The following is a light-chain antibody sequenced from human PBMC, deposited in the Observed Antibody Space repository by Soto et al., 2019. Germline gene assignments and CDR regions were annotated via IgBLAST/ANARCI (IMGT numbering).Light chain of an antibody. CDR2: NTS. CDR1: RSISTF. CDR3: QHRYNWPLT. Sequence: EIVLKQSPATLSLSPGKSVTLSCRASRSISTFLGWYQQKPGQAPRLLIYNTSKRATGIPARFSGSGFGTDFTLTISSLEPEDFAVYCCQHRYNWPLTFGGGTKVDIK. V-gene: IGKV3-11*01. J-gene: IGKJ4*01.